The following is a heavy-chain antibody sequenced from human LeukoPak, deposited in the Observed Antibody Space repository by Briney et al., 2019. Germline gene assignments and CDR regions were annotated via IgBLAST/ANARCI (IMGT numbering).Heavy chain of an antibody. CDR2: ISGTSGAT. Sequence: QTGGSLRLSCTASGFTFSNYAMIWVRQAPGKGLEWVSAISGTSGATYYADSVKGRFTISRDNSKNTLYLQMKSLRADDTAVYYCAKWYPYYFYAMDVWGQGTTVTVSS. CDR3: AKWYPYYFYAMDV. V-gene: IGHV3-23*01. CDR1: GFTFSNYA. J-gene: IGHJ6*02. D-gene: IGHD1-14*01.